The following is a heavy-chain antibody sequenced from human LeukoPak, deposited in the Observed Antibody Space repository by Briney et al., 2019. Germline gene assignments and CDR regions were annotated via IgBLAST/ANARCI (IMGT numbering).Heavy chain of an antibody. CDR1: GFTFSRFW. J-gene: IGHJ4*02. D-gene: IGHD5-18*01. Sequence: GGSLRLSCAASGFTFSRFWMHWVRHPPGKGLVWVSRIDTDGSTTTYADSVKGRFTISRDNAKNTVYLQINSLRAEDTAVYYCATLNSFGTDYWGQGVLVTVSS. CDR2: IDTDGSTT. CDR3: ATLNSFGTDY. V-gene: IGHV3-74*01.